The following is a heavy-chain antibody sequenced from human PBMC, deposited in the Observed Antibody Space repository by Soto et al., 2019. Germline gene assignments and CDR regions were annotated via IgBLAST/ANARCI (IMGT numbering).Heavy chain of an antibody. V-gene: IGHV4-39*01. CDR1: GGSISSSSYY. D-gene: IGHD3-22*01. Sequence: PSETLSLTCTVSGGSISSSSYYWGWIRQPPGKGLEWIGSIYYSGSTYYNPSLKSRVTISVDTSKNQFSPKLSSVTAADTAVYYCASPRIGNYYDSSGYYYWGQGTLVTVSS. J-gene: IGHJ4*02. CDR3: ASPRIGNYYDSSGYYY. CDR2: IYYSGST.